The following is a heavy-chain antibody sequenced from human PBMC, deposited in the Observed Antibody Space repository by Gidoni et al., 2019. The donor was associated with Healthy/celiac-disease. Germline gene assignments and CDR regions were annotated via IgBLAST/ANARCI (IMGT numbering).Heavy chain of an antibody. CDR2: INWNGGST. V-gene: IGHV3-20*01. CDR1: GVPFSDYG. CDR3: ARVKRDGDYIEGYFDL. J-gene: IGHJ2*01. Sequence: VQLVESGGGVVRPGGSLRLPWEASGVPFSDYGMRWFRKAPGKGLEWFSGINWNGGSTGYADSVNGRFTISRDNAKNSLYLQMNSLRAEDTALYHCARVKRDGDYIEGYFDLWGRGTLVTVSS. D-gene: IGHD4-17*01.